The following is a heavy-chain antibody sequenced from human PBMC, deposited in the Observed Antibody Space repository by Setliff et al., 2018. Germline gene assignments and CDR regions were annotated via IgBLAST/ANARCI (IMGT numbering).Heavy chain of an antibody. V-gene: IGHV4-61*09. CDR1: GASISSGGYY. D-gene: IGHD3-10*01. CDR2: ISPSGST. J-gene: IGHJ6*03. CDR3: ARHVGSRSRGYNYYYYYMDV. Sequence: SETLSLTCTVSGASISSGGYYWTWIRQPAGKALEWIGHISPSGSTTYNPSLKSRVTMSVDTSRNQLSLKLTSVTAADTAVYYCARHVGSRSRGYNYYYYYMDVWGKGTTVTVSS.